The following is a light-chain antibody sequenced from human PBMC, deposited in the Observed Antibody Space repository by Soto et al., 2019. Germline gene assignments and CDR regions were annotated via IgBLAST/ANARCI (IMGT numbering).Light chain of an antibody. Sequence: QSVLAQPPSASGSPGQSVTISCTGTSGDVGGFNYVSWYQQHPGKAPKVLIYEVNQRPSGVPNRFSGSKSGNTASLTVSGLKAEDEADYYCSSFAVTNIFVFGTGTKATVL. V-gene: IGLV2-8*01. CDR2: EVN. CDR1: SGDVGGFNY. CDR3: SSFAVTNIFV. J-gene: IGLJ1*01.